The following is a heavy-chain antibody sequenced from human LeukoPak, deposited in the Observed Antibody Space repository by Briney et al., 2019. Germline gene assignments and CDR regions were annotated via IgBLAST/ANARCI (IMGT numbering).Heavy chain of an antibody. D-gene: IGHD5-18*01. CDR2: IHPSGGST. CDR1: GYTFTDYY. J-gene: IGHJ4*02. CDR3: ARMAMDPALVTNFFDL. Sequence: ASVKISCKAPGYTFTDYYMYWVRQAPGQGPECMGVIHPSGGSTTYAQKFQGRVTMTQDTATSPVYIELSSLRSDDTAVYYCARMAMDPALVTNFFDLWGQGTLLTVSA. V-gene: IGHV1-46*01.